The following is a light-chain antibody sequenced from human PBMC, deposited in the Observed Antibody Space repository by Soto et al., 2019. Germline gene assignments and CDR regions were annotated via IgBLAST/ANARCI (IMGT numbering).Light chain of an antibody. V-gene: IGLV2-14*01. Sequence: QSALTQPASVSGSPGQSITISCTGTSSDAGGYNYVSWYQQHPGKAPKLMIYDVSNRPSGVSNRFSGSKSGNTASLTISGLQAEDGADYYCISYTSSSTVVFGGGTQLTVL. CDR2: DVS. J-gene: IGLJ2*01. CDR3: ISYTSSSTVV. CDR1: SSDAGGYNY.